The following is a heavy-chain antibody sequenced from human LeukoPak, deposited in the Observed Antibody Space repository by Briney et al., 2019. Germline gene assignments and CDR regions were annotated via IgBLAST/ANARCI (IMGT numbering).Heavy chain of an antibody. J-gene: IGHJ4*03. CDR3: ARVLGHYCSGGSCYFDC. CDR2: IYTSGST. CDR1: GGSISSYY. Sequence: SETLSLTCTVSGGSISSYYWSWIRQPPGKGLEWIGNIYTSGSTNYNPSLRGRVTISVDTSKNQFSLKLSSVTAADTAVYYCARVLGHYCSGGSCYFDCWGRGALVSVCS. V-gene: IGHV4-4*09. D-gene: IGHD2-15*01.